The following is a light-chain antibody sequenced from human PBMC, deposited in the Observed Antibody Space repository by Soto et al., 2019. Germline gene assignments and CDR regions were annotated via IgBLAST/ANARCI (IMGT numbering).Light chain of an antibody. J-gene: IGLJ1*01. V-gene: IGLV2-8*01. CDR2: DVT. CDR1: SSDVGTHGY. Sequence: QSALTQPPSASGSPGQSVTISCTGTSSDVGTHGYVSWYQQHAGKAPKLMIYDVTKRPSGVPDRFSGSKSANTASLTVSGLQAEDEADYYCCSYAGSYTFVFGTGTKLTVL. CDR3: CSYAGSYTFV.